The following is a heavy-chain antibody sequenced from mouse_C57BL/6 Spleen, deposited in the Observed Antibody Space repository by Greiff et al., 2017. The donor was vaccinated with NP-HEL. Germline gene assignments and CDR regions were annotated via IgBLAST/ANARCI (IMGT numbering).Heavy chain of an antibody. CDR3: ARDYSNLFDY. J-gene: IGHJ2*01. CDR2: INPSTGGT. V-gene: IGHV1-42*01. CDR1: GYSFTGYY. D-gene: IGHD2-5*01. Sequence: VQLQQSGPELVKPGASVKISCKASGYSFTGYYMNWVKQSPEKSLEWIGEINPSTGGTTYNQKFKAKATLTVDKSSSTAYMQLKSLTSEDSAVYYCARDYSNLFDYWGQGTTLTVSS.